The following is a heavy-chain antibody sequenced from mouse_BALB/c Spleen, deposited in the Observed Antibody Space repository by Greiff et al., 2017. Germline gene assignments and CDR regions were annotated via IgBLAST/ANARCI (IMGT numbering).Heavy chain of an antibody. D-gene: IGHD2-1*01. CDR1: GYSFTGYY. V-gene: IGHV1-31*01. CDR2: INPYNGAT. J-gene: IGHJ4*01. CDR3: ARDGNYLDY. Sequence: VQLQQSGPELVKPGASVKISCKASGYSFTGYYMHWVKQSHVKSLEWIGRINPYNGATSYNQNFKDKASLTVDKSSSTAYMELHSLTSEDSAVYYCARDGNYLDYWGQGTSVTVSS.